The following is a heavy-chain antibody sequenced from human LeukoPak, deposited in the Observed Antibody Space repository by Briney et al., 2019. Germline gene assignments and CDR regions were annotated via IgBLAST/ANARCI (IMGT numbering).Heavy chain of an antibody. D-gene: IGHD1-26*01. CDR2: VSADESGK. CDR1: GFCFDKLG. J-gene: IGHJ5*02. Sequence: GGSLRLSRVASGFCFDKLGTRWVRQPPGNGLEYVSSVSADESGKYYTKSVRGRFSISRDNSKNTMYLQLGNLRPDDMGIYYCASLDRSEIPWGPGTLVTVSS. CDR3: ASLDRSEIP. V-gene: IGHV3-64*01.